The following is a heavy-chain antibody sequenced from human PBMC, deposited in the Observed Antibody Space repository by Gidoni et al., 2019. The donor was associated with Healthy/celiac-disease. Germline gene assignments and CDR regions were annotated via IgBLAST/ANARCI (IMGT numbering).Heavy chain of an antibody. CDR1: GFTFTSSA. V-gene: IGHV1-58*02. D-gene: IGHD5-18*01. CDR3: AAESAGDTAMIG. CDR2: IVVGSGNT. Sequence: QMQQVQYGPEVKKPGGSVKVTCKASGFTFTSSAMQWVRQAGGQRLGWIGWIVVGSGNTNYAQKFQESVTITRDMSTSTADMELSSLRSEDTAVYYCAAESAGDTAMIGWGQGTLVTVSS. J-gene: IGHJ4*02.